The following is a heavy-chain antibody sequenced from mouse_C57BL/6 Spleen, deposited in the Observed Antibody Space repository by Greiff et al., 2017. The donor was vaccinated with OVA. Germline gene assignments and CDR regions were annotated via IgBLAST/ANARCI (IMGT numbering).Heavy chain of an antibody. V-gene: IGHV2-5*01. CDR1: GFSLTSYG. CDR3: AKNRDYYGSSSYWYFDV. CDR2: IWRGGST. Sequence: VMLVESGPGLVQPSQSLSITCTVSGFSLTSYGVHWVRQSPGKGLEWLGVIWRGGSTDYNAAFMSRLSITKDNSKSQVFFKMNSLQADDTAIYYCAKNRDYYGSSSYWYFDVWGTGTTVTVSS. J-gene: IGHJ1*03. D-gene: IGHD1-1*01.